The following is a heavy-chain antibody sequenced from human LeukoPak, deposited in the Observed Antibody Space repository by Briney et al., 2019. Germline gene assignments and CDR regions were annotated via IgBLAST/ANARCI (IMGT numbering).Heavy chain of an antibody. V-gene: IGHV3-33*06. CDR3: AKDAQRGFDYSNSLEH. J-gene: IGHJ5*02. CDR2: IWNDGSNK. CDR1: GFTFSHYG. D-gene: IGHD4-11*01. Sequence: GRSLRLSCATSGFTFSHYGMHWVRRAPGKGLEWAAVIWNDGSNKYYGDSVKGRFTISRDNSKNTLYLQMNSLTVEDTAVYYCAKDAQRGFDYSNSLEHWGQGTLVTVSS.